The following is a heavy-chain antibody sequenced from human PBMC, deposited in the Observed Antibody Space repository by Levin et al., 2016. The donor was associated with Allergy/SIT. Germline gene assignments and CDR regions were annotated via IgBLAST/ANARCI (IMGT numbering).Heavy chain of an antibody. CDR3: ARAANIVVVPESYYFDY. CDR1: GFTFSDYY. J-gene: IGHJ4*02. Sequence: LSLTCAASGFTFSDYYMSWIRQAPGKGLEWVSYISSSSSYTNYADSVKGRFTISRDNAKNSLYLQMNSLRAEDTAVYYCARAANIVVVPESYYFDYWGQGTLVTVSS. V-gene: IGHV3-11*06. CDR2: ISSSSSYT. D-gene: IGHD2-2*01.